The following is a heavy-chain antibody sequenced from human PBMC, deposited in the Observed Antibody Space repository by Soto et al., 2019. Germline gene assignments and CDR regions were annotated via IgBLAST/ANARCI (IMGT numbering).Heavy chain of an antibody. Sequence: EVQLVESGGGLVKPGGSLRLSCAASGFTFSSYSMNWVRQAPGKGLEWVSSITSSSSYINYADSVKGRFTISRDNAKNSLYLQPNSLRAEDTAVYYCARATVTTGRIGDFDMWGQGTMVTVSS. CDR1: GFTFSSYS. CDR2: ITSSSSYI. J-gene: IGHJ3*02. D-gene: IGHD4-17*01. V-gene: IGHV3-21*01. CDR3: ARATVTTGRIGDFDM.